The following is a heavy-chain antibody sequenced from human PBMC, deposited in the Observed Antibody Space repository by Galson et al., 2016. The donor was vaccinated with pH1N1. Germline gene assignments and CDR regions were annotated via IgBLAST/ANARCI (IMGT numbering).Heavy chain of an antibody. D-gene: IGHD3-10*01. CDR1: GFSLSTSGMC. J-gene: IGHJ4*02. CDR2: IDWDDDK. V-gene: IGHV2-70*01. CDR3: ARCKWFGEFSTYYFDY. Sequence: PALVKPTQTLTLTCTFSGFSLSTSGMCVSWIRQPPGKALEWLALIDWDDDKYYSTSLKTRLTISKDTSKNQVVLTMTNMDPVDTATYYWARCKWFGEFSTYYFDYWGQGTLVTVSS.